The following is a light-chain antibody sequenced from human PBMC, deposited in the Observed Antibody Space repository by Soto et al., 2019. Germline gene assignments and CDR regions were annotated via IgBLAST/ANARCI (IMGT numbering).Light chain of an antibody. CDR1: QSIGRW. CDR3: QQYEPYRT. Sequence: DIQMTQSPSTLSAYVGDRVTITCRASQSIGRWLAWYQQKPGKAPKLLIYEASSLESGVSSRFRGSGSGTEFTLTITSLQPDDFATDYCQQYEPYRTFGPGTKVEIK. J-gene: IGKJ1*01. CDR2: EAS. V-gene: IGKV1-5*03.